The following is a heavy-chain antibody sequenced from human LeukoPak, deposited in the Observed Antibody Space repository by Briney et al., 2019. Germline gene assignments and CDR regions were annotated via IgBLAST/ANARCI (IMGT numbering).Heavy chain of an antibody. CDR3: AKDKGAYGSETGFDI. V-gene: IGHV3-30*18. CDR2: SSYDGDNK. D-gene: IGHD4-17*01. J-gene: IGHJ4*02. Sequence: GRPLRLSCAASGFTFSNYGMHWVRQAPGKGLEWVAVSSYDGDNKYYADSVKGRFTISRDISKITLYLQMNSLRPEDTAVYYCAKDKGAYGSETGFDIWGQGILVTVSS. CDR1: GFTFSNYG.